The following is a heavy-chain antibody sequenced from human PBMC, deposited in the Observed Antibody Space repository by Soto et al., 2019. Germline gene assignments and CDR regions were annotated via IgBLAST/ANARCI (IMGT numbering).Heavy chain of an antibody. CDR3: ARDVPDIVLMVYATPGMDV. D-gene: IGHD2-8*01. V-gene: IGHV1-2*02. J-gene: IGHJ6*02. Sequence: ASVKVSCKASGYTFTGYYMHWVRQAPGQGLEWMGWINPNSGGTNYAQKFQGRVTMTRDTSISTAYMELSRLRSDDTAMYYCARDVPDIVLMVYATPGMDVWGQGTTVTVSS. CDR2: INPNSGGT. CDR1: GYTFTGYY.